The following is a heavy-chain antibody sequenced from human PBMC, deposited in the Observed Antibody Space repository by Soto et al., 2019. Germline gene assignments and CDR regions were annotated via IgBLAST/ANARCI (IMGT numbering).Heavy chain of an antibody. CDR1: VFTVSNTY. CDR3: AKGFNWNRVDS. V-gene: IGHV3-53*01. CDR2: IYGGGRT. Sequence: WGSLLISCESSVFTVSNTYMSWIRQAPGRGLEWVSIIYGGGRTYYTDSVKGRFTISKDNSRNTVYLQMNSLRAEDTALYYCAKGFNWNRVDSWGQGTMVTVSS. J-gene: IGHJ4*02. D-gene: IGHD1-20*01.